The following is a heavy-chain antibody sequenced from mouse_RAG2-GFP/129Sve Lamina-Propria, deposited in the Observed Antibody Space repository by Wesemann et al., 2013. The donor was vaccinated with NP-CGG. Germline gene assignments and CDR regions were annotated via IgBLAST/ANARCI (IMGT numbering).Heavy chain of an antibody. Sequence: QVQLKQSGAELVRPGASVKLSCKASGYTFTDYYINWVKQRPGQGLEWIARIYPGSGNTYYNEKFKGKATLTAEKSSSTAYMQLSSLTSEDSAVYFCARWYSNYPYYFDYWGQGTTLTVSS. CDR1: GYTFTDYY. D-gene: IGHD2-5*01. V-gene: IGHV1-76*01. J-gene: IGHJ2*01. CDR2: IYPGSGNT. CDR3: ARWYSNYPYYFDY.